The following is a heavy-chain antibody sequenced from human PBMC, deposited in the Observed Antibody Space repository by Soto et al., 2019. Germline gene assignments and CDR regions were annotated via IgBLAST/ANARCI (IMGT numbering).Heavy chain of an antibody. Sequence: GGSLRLSCAASGFTFSSYAMSWVRQAPGKGLEWVSAISGSGGSTYYADSVKGRFTISRDNSKNTLYLQMNSLRAEDTAVYYCAKQAFLEWLAHISPCFDYWGQGTLVTVSS. J-gene: IGHJ4*02. D-gene: IGHD3-3*01. CDR3: AKQAFLEWLAHISPCFDY. CDR1: GFTFSSYA. V-gene: IGHV3-23*01. CDR2: ISGSGGST.